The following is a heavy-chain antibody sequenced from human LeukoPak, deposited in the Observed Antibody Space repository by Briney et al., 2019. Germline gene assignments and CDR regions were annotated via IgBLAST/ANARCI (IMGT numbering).Heavy chain of an antibody. J-gene: IGHJ4*02. CDR2: IYYSGST. Sequence: SETLSLTCTVSGGSISSGGYYWSWVRQHPGKGLEWIGYIYYSGSTYYNPSLKSRVTISVDTSKNQFSLKLSSVTAADTAVYYCARRGGSGSYYSIGYWGQGTLVTVSS. D-gene: IGHD3-10*01. CDR1: GGSISSGGYY. V-gene: IGHV4-31*03. CDR3: ARRGGSGSYYSIGY.